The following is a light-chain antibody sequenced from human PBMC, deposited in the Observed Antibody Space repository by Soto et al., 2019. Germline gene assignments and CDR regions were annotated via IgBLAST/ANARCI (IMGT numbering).Light chain of an antibody. J-gene: IGKJ5*01. CDR2: DAS. Sequence: EVVLTQSPDTLSLSPLEGPTPPCMASQSVSSYLAWYQQKPGQAPRLLIYDASNRATGIPARVSGRGSGTDFTLTSSGLEPEDFALYYCQQRSNWPITFGQGTRLEIK. CDR1: QSVSSY. V-gene: IGKV3-11*01. CDR3: QQRSNWPIT.